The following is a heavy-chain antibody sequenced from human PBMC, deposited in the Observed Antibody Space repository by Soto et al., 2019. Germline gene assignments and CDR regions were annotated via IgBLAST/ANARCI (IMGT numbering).Heavy chain of an antibody. V-gene: IGHV3-21*01. Sequence: EVHLVESGGGLVKPGGSLRLSCAASGFSFISYTMNWVRQAPGKGLEWVSSIGSSGSYIYYADSVKGQFIIPRDDAKNSLYLQMNSLRAEDTAVYYCARGTSSSSGFDHWGQGILVTVSS. CDR2: IGSSGSYI. D-gene: IGHD6-6*01. J-gene: IGHJ4*02. CDR3: ARGTSSSSGFDH. CDR1: GFSFISYT.